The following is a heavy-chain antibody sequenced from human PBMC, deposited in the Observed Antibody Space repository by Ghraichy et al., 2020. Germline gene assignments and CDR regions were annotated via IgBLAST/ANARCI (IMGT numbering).Heavy chain of an antibody. CDR2: IYSGGNT. D-gene: IGHD3-22*01. CDR1: GFTVSSNY. J-gene: IGHJ3*02. V-gene: IGHV3-66*01. CDR3: AKSQFYDSSGNDAFDI. Sequence: GGSLRLSCAASGFTVSSNYMSWVRQAPGKGLEWVSVIYSGGNTYYADSVKGRFTISRDNSKNTLYLQMNSLRAEDTAVYYCAKSQFYDSSGNDAFDIWGQGTMVTVSS.